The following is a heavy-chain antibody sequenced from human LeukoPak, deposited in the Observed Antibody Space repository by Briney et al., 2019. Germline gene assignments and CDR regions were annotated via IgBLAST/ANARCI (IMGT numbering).Heavy chain of an antibody. CDR2: IKQDGSEK. D-gene: IGHD3-3*01. V-gene: IGHV3-7*01. Sequence: GGSLRLSCAASGFTFSSYWMSWVRQAPGKGLEWVANIKQDGSEKYYVDSVKGRFTISRDNAKNSLYLQMNSLRAEDTAVYYCAREGPQDGFWSGINYYYYYYMDVWGKGTTVTVSS. J-gene: IGHJ6*03. CDR3: AREGPQDGFWSGINYYYYYYMDV. CDR1: GFTFSSYW.